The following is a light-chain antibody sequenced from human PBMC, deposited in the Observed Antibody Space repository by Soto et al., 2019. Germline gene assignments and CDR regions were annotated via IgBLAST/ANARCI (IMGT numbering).Light chain of an antibody. CDR2: GAS. V-gene: IGKV3-20*01. Sequence: VGLTQSQGTLSLSPGERATLSCRASQSVSSRLAWYQQKSGQAPRLLISGASSRATGIPDRFSGSGSGTDFTLIISRLEPEDFALYYCQHYGGPPITFGQGTRLEI. CDR3: QHYGGPPIT. CDR1: QSVSSR. J-gene: IGKJ5*01.